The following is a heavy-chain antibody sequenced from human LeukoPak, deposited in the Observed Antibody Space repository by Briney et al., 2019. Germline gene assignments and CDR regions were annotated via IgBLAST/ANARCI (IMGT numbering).Heavy chain of an antibody. J-gene: IGHJ4*02. CDR1: GYTFTSYG. Sequence: GASVKVSCKASGYTFTSYGISWVRQAPGQGLEWMGWISAYNGNTNYAQKLQGRVTMTTDTSTSTACMELRSLRSDDTAVYYCAIITFGGVYYFDYWGQGTLVTVSS. V-gene: IGHV1-18*01. D-gene: IGHD3-16*01. CDR3: AIITFGGVYYFDY. CDR2: ISAYNGNT.